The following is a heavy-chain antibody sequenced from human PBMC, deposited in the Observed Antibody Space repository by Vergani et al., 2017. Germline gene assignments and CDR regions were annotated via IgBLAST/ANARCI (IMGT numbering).Heavy chain of an antibody. CDR3: ARDQSGIVVVPAAMGWFDD. V-gene: IGHV3-7*01. D-gene: IGHD2-2*01. Sequence: EVQLVESGGGLVQPGGSLRLSCAASGFTFSSYWMSWVRQAPGKGLEWVANIKQDGSEKYYVDSVKGRFTISRDNAKNSLYLQMNSLRAEDTAVYYCARDQSGIVVVPAAMGWFDDWGQGTLVTVSS. J-gene: IGHJ5*02. CDR1: GFTFSSYW. CDR2: IKQDGSEK.